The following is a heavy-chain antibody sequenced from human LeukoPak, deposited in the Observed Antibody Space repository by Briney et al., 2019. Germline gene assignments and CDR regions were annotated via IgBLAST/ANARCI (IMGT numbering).Heavy chain of an antibody. CDR2: MNPNSGNT. CDR1: GYTFTSYD. CDR3: ARSPHGGYGGIFDY. Sequence: GASVKVSCKVSGYTFTSYDINWVRQATGQGLEWMGWMNPNSGNTGYAQKFQGRVTMTRNTSISTAYMELSSLRSEDTAVYYCARSPHGGYGGIFDYWGQGTLVTVSS. J-gene: IGHJ4*02. D-gene: IGHD4-23*01. V-gene: IGHV1-8*01.